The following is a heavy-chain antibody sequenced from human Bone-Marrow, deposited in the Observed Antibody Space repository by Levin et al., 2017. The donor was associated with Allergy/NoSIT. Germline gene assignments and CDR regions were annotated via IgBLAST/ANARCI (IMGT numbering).Heavy chain of an antibody. CDR1: GGSISSGGYY. D-gene: IGHD3-10*01. CDR2: IYYSGST. J-gene: IGHJ5*02. CDR3: ARGPSEVRGVFEWFDP. Sequence: SETLSLTCTVSGGSISSGGYYWSWIRQHPGKGLEWIGYIYYSGSTYYNPSLKSRVTISVDTSKNQFSLKLSSVTAADTAVYYCARGPSEVRGVFEWFDPWGQGTLVTVSS. V-gene: IGHV4-31*03.